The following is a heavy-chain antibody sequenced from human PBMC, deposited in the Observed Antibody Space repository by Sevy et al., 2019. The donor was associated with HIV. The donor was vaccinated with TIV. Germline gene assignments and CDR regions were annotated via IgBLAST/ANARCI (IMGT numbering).Heavy chain of an antibody. Sequence: ASVKVSCKASGGTFSSYAISWVRQAPGQGLEWMGRIIPILGIANYAQKFQGRVTITADKSTSTAYMELSSLRSEDTAVYYCAREDIVLGEGNYYGMDVWGQGTTVTVSS. CDR2: IIPILGIA. D-gene: IGHD2-15*01. J-gene: IGHJ6*02. CDR3: AREDIVLGEGNYYGMDV. CDR1: GGTFSSYA. V-gene: IGHV1-69*04.